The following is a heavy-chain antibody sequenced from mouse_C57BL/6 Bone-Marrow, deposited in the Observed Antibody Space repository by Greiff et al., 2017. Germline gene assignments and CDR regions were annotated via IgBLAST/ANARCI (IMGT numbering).Heavy chain of an antibody. CDR2: LDPSDSYT. CDR1: GYTFTSYW. D-gene: IGHD2-3*01. CDR3: ARRGWLLEFDY. V-gene: IGHV1-50*01. Sequence: QVQLQQPGAELVKPGASVTLSCKASGYTFTSYWMQWVKQRPGQGLAWIGELDPSDSYTNYNQKFKGKATLTVDTSSSTAYMQLSSLTSEDSAVYYCARRGWLLEFDYWGQGTTLTVSS. J-gene: IGHJ2*01.